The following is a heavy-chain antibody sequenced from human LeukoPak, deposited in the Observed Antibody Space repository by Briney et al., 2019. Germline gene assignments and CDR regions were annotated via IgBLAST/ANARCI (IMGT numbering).Heavy chain of an antibody. Sequence: ASVKVSCKASGYTFTGYYMYWVRQAPGQGLEWMGWINPNNGGTNYAQKFQGRVTMTRDTSISTAYMELSRLKSDDTAVYYCARMLYGSGSYFAYWGQGTLVTVSS. CDR3: ARMLYGSGSYFAY. CDR2: INPNNGGT. J-gene: IGHJ4*02. D-gene: IGHD3-10*01. V-gene: IGHV1-2*02. CDR1: GYTFTGYY.